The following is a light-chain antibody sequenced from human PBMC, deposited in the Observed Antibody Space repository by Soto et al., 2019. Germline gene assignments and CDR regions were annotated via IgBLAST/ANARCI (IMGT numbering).Light chain of an antibody. V-gene: IGKV3-20*01. CDR2: GAS. CDR1: QSVSSSN. CDR3: QHYGSSPCT. Sequence: VVTQSPWTLSFSPGKRATLSCRSSQSVSSSNLAWYQQKRGQSPRLLIYGASSRATGIPDRFSGSGSGPDFTLTISRLEPEDFAVYFCQHYGSSPCTFGQGTKVDIK. J-gene: IGKJ1*01.